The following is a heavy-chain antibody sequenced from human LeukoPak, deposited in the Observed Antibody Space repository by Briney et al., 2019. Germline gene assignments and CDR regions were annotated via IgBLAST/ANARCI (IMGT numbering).Heavy chain of an antibody. CDR2: ICYNGST. D-gene: IGHD2-21*02. CDR1: GDSISSGGYH. Sequence: PSETLSLTCTVSGDSISSGGYHWTWIRQHPGKGLEWIGYICYNGSTYYNPSLKSRVTISVDTSKNQFSLKLSSVTAADTAVYYCAALLGDGSIDYWGQGTLVTVSS. J-gene: IGHJ4*02. V-gene: IGHV4-31*03. CDR3: AALLGDGSIDY.